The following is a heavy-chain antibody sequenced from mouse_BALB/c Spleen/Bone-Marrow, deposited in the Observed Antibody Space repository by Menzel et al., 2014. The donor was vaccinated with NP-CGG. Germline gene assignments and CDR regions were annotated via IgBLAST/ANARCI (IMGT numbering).Heavy chain of an antibody. D-gene: IGHD2-1*01. V-gene: IGHV1S34*01. CDR3: ARDYGNLYYFDY. CDR1: GYSFTGYY. Sequence: LVKTGASVKISCKASGYSFTGYYMHWVKQSHGKSLEWLGYISCYNGATSYNQKFKGKATFTVDTSSSTAYMQFNSLTSEDSAVYYCARDYGNLYYFDYWGQGTTLTVSS. J-gene: IGHJ2*01. CDR2: ISCYNGAT.